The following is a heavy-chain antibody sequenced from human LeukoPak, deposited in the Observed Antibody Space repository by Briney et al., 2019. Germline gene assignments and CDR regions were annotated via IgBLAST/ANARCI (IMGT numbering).Heavy chain of an antibody. CDR1: GITFSTSG. CDR3: ARDTGHLILGDY. D-gene: IGHD7-27*01. Sequence: GRSLRLSCATSGITFSTSGMQWVRQAPGKGREWVAVIWYDGSQKYYADSVKGRFTISRDNSKNTLYLQMNSLTAEDTAVYYCARDTGHLILGDYWGQGTLVIVSS. CDR2: IWYDGSQK. J-gene: IGHJ4*02. V-gene: IGHV3-33*01.